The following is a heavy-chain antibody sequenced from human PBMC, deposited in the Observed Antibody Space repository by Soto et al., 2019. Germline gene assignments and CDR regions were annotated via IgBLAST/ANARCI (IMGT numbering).Heavy chain of an antibody. CDR1: GFTFSNYA. CDR2: ISSSGGST. J-gene: IGHJ4*02. CDR3: AKRGGGGSQDFDY. D-gene: IGHD1-26*01. Sequence: PGGSLRLSCAASGFTFSNYAISWVRQAPGKGLQWVSGISSSGGSTYYVDSVKGRFTISRDNSKNTLYLQMNSLRAEDTAVYYCAKRGGGGSQDFDYWGQGTLVTVSS. V-gene: IGHV3-23*01.